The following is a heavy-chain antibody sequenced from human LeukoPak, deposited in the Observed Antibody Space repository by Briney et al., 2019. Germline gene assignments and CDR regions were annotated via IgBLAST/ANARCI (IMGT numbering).Heavy chain of an antibody. CDR2: INPSGGST. CDR1: GYTFTSYY. D-gene: IGHD4-17*01. CDR3: ASGGNGDYVPTDY. V-gene: IGHV1-46*01. J-gene: IGHJ4*02. Sequence: GPSVKLSCKASGYTFTSYYIHWVRQAPGQGLEWMGIINPSGGSTSYAQKFQGRVTMTEDTSTDTAYMELSSLRAEDTAVYYCASGGNGDYVPTDYWGQGTLVTVSS.